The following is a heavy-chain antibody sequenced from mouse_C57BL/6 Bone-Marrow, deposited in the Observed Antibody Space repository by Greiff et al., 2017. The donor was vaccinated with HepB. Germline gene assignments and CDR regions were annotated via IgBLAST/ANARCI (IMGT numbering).Heavy chain of an antibody. Sequence: VKLMESGPGLVQPSQSLSITCTVSGFSSTSYGVHWVRQSPGKGLEWLGVIWSGGSTDYNAAFISRLSISKDNSKSQVFFKMNSLQADDTAIYYCARNSDQAWFAYWGQGTLVTVSA. J-gene: IGHJ3*01. CDR3: ARNSDQAWFAY. CDR1: GFSSTSYG. CDR2: IWSGGST. V-gene: IGHV2-2*01.